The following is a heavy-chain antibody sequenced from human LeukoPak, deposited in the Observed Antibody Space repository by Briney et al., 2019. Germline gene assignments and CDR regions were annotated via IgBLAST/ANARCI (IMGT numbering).Heavy chain of an antibody. Sequence: SETLSLTCAVYGGSFSGYYWSWIRQPPGKGLEWIGEINQSGSTNYNPSLKSRVTISVDTSKKQFSLRLSPVTAADTAVYYCASIVVVTATNYFDYWGQGTLVTVSS. D-gene: IGHD2-21*02. V-gene: IGHV4-34*01. J-gene: IGHJ4*02. CDR2: INQSGST. CDR3: ASIVVVTATNYFDY. CDR1: GGSFSGYY.